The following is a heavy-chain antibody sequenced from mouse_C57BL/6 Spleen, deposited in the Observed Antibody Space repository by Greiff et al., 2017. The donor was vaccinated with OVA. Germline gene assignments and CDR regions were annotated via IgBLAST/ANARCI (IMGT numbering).Heavy chain of an antibody. CDR3: ASYGSSDYYAMDY. V-gene: IGHV1-53*01. D-gene: IGHD1-1*01. CDR1: GYTFTSYW. CDR2: INPSNGGT. J-gene: IGHJ4*01. Sequence: QVQLQQPGTELVKPGASVKLSCKASGYTFTSYWMHWVKQRPGQGLEWIGNINPSNGGTNYNEKFKSKATLTVDKSSSTAYMQLGSLTSEDSAVYYCASYGSSDYYAMDYWGQGTSVTVSS.